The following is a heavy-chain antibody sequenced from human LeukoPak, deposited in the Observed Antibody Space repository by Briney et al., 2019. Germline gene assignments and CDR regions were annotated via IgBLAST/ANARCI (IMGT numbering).Heavy chain of an antibody. J-gene: IGHJ3*02. D-gene: IGHD3-22*01. V-gene: IGHV1-46*01. CDR3: ARGGLGGMIVVEQIGAFDI. Sequence: GASVKVSCKASGYTFTSYYMHWVRQAPGQGLEWMGIINPSGGSTSYAQKFQGRVTITADKSTSTAYMELSSLRSEDTAVYYYARGGLGGMIVVEQIGAFDIWGQGTMVTVSS. CDR1: GYTFTSYY. CDR2: INPSGGST.